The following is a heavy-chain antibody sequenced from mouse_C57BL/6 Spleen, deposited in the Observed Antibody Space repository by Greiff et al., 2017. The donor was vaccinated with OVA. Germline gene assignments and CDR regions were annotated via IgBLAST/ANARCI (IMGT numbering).Heavy chain of an antibody. CDR3: ARRGYDYDTYAMDY. CDR2: INPGSGGT. V-gene: IGHV1-54*01. CDR1: GYAFTNYL. Sequence: QVQLQQSGAELVRPGTSVKVSCKASGYAFTNYLIEWVKQRPGQGLEWIGVINPGSGGTNYNEKFKGKATLTADKSSSTAYMQLSSLTSEDSAVYFWARRGYDYDTYAMDYWGQGTSVTVSS. J-gene: IGHJ4*01. D-gene: IGHD2-4*01.